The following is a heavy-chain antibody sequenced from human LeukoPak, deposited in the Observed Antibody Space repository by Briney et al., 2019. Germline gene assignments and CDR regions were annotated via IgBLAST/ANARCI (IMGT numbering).Heavy chain of an antibody. V-gene: IGHV1-69*01. CDR1: GGTFSSYA. J-gene: IGHJ6*03. CDR2: IIPIFGTA. CDR3: ARGDVAARTLDYYYYMDV. Sequence: SSVKVSCKASGGTFSSYAISWVRQAPGQGLEWMGGIIPIFGTANYAQKFQGRVTITADESTSTAYLELSSLRSEDTAVYYCARGDVAARTLDYYYYMDVWGKGTTVTVSS. D-gene: IGHD6-6*01.